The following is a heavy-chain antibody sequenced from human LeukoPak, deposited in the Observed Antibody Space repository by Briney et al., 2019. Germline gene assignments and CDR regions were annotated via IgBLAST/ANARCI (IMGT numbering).Heavy chain of an antibody. CDR3: ARVEVAGTGGAFDQ. Sequence: PSETLSLTCTVSGGSISSGSFSWSWVRQPAGEGLECIGRIYTSGSASYNPSLNSRVTISVDTSKNQFSLKLSSVTAADTAVYYCARVEVAGTGGAFDQWGQGTLVTVSS. V-gene: IGHV4-61*02. CDR1: GGSISSGSFS. D-gene: IGHD6-19*01. CDR2: IYTSGSA. J-gene: IGHJ4*02.